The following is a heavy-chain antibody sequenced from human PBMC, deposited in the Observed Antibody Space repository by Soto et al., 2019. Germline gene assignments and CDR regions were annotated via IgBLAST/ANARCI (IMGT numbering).Heavy chain of an antibody. CDR3: ARSGDNYNRLDY. D-gene: IGHD1-1*01. CDR1: GFTFSDYY. Sequence: SLRLSCEGSGFTFSDYYISWIHQAPGKGLEWISYSSNSGTFSRYADSVKGRFSISRDNTKNLLYLQMNSLRAEDTAVYYCARSGDNYNRLDYWGQGTPVTVSS. CDR2: SSNSGTFS. J-gene: IGHJ4*02. V-gene: IGHV3-11*06.